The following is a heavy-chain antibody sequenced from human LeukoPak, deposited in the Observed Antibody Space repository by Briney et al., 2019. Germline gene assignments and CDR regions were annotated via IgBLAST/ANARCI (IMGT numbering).Heavy chain of an antibody. CDR2: ISGSGGST. D-gene: IGHD6-19*01. V-gene: IGHV3-23*01. CDR1: GFTFSSYA. CDR3: AKVLHRLSVAGTGY. J-gene: IGHJ4*02. Sequence: PGGSLRLSCAASGFTFSSYAMSWVRQAPGKGLEWVSAISGSGGSTYYADSVKGRFTISRDNSKNTLYLQMNSLRAEDTAVYYCAKVLHRLSVAGTGYWGQGTLVTVSS.